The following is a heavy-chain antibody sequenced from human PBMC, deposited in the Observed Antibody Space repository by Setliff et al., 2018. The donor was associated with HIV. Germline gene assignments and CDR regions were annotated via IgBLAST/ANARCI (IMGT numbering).Heavy chain of an antibody. V-gene: IGHV4-59*02. Sequence: SETLSLTCTVSGGSVTSYYWSWIRQSPEKGLEWIGYIYHTGITNYNPSLKSRLSTSIDTSKNQFSLSLRSVTAADTAVYYCARGSWRDGAQGYFFDHWGQGTLVTVSS. J-gene: IGHJ4*02. CDR1: GGSVTSYY. CDR3: ARGSWRDGAQGYFFDH. CDR2: IYHTGIT. D-gene: IGHD2-15*01.